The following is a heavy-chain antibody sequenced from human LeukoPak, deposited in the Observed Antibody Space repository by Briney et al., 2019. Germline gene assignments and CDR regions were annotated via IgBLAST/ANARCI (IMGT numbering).Heavy chain of an antibody. Sequence: GSSVKVSCKASGGTFSSYAISWVRQAPGQGLEWMGRIIPILGIANYAQKFQGRVTITADKSTSTAYMELSSLRSEDTAVYYCARDYGGYGIDYWGQGTLVTVSS. D-gene: IGHD5-12*01. CDR3: ARDYGGYGIDY. V-gene: IGHV1-69*04. J-gene: IGHJ4*02. CDR1: GGTFSSYA. CDR2: IIPILGIA.